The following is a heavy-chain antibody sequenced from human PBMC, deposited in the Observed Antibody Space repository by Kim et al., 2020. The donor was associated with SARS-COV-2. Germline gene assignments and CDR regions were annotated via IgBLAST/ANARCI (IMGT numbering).Heavy chain of an antibody. Sequence: ADSVKGRFTISRDNSKNTLYLQMNSLRAEDTAVYYCAKLGYSSGWRGIDYWGQGTLVTVSS. V-gene: IGHV3-30*02. D-gene: IGHD6-19*01. CDR3: AKLGYSSGWRGIDY. J-gene: IGHJ4*02.